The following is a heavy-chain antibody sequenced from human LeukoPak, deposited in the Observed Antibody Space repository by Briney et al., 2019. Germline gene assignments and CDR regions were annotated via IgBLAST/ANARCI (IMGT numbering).Heavy chain of an antibody. CDR3: ARQGYIDCSSTSCLYYFDY. Sequence: GGSLRLSCAASGFTFSSYSMNWVRQAPGKGLEWVSSISSSSSYIYYADSVKGRFTISRDSAKNSLYLQMNSLRAEDTAVYYCARQGYIDCSSTSCLYYFDYWGQGTLVTVSS. CDR2: ISSSSSYI. J-gene: IGHJ4*02. D-gene: IGHD2-2*01. V-gene: IGHV3-21*01. CDR1: GFTFSSYS.